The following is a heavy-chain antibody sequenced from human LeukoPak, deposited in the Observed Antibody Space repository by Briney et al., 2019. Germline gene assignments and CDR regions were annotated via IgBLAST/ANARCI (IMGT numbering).Heavy chain of an antibody. J-gene: IGHJ4*02. Sequence: MAGGSLRLSCAASGFTFSSYSMNWVRQASVKGLEWVSSISSSSSYIYYADSVKGRFTISRDNAKNSLYLQMNSLRAEDTAVYYCARDGAGAVAPRRYFDYWGQGTLVTVSS. CDR1: GFTFSSYS. V-gene: IGHV3-21*01. CDR2: ISSSSSYI. CDR3: ARDGAGAVAPRRYFDY. D-gene: IGHD6-19*01.